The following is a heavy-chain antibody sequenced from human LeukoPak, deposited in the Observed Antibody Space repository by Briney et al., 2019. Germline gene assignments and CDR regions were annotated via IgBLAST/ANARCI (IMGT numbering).Heavy chain of an antibody. CDR3: AKDGDLGYCSGGSCYSAY. D-gene: IGHD2-15*01. CDR2: ISGSGDNT. V-gene: IGHV3-23*01. CDR1: GFTFSSYA. Sequence: PGGSLRLSCAASGFTFSSYAMSWVPQAPGKGLEWASAISGSGDNTYYADSVKGRFTISRYNSKNTLYLQMNSLRAEDTAVYFCAKDGDLGYCSGGSCYSAYWGQGTLVTVSS. J-gene: IGHJ4*02.